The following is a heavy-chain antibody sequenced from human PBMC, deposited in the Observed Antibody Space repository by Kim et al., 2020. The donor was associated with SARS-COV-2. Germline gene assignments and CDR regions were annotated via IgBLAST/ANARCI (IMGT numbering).Heavy chain of an antibody. Sequence: KFQGRVTITRDTSASTAYMELSSLRSEDTAVYYCARDHSRIGRLTMRFDWFDPWGQGTLVTVSS. J-gene: IGHJ5*02. V-gene: IGHV1-3*01. CDR3: ARDHSRIGRLTMRFDWFDP. D-gene: IGHD3-10*01.